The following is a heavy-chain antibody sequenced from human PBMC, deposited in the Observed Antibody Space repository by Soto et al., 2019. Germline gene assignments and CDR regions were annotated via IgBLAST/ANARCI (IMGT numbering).Heavy chain of an antibody. CDR3: ASYGDYPSDWYFDL. J-gene: IGHJ2*01. V-gene: IGHV1-69*12. Sequence: QVQLVQSGAEVKKPGSSVKVSCKASGGTFSSYAISWVRQAPGQGLEWMGGIIPIFGTANYAQKFQGRVTITADEXXITAYMERRSLRSEDTAVYYCASYGDYPSDWYFDLWGRGTLVTVSS. CDR1: GGTFSSYA. CDR2: IIPIFGTA. D-gene: IGHD4-17*01.